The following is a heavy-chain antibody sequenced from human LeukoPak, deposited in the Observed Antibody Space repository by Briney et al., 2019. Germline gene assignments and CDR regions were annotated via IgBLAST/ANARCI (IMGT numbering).Heavy chain of an antibody. J-gene: IGHJ6*03. V-gene: IGHV4-38-2*01. D-gene: IGHD1-26*01. Sequence: PSETLSLTCAVSGYSISGGYYWGWIRQPPGKGLEWIGSIYHSGSTYYNPSLKSRVTISVDTSKNQFSLKLSSVTAADTAVYYCASLVGATTYYYMDVWGKGTTVTVSS. CDR2: IYHSGST. CDR3: ASLVGATTYYYMDV. CDR1: GYSISGGYY.